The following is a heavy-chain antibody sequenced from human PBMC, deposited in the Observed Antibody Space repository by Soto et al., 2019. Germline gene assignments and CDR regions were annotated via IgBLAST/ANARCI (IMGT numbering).Heavy chain of an antibody. J-gene: IGHJ4*02. V-gene: IGHV3-66*01. Sequence: GSLRLSCAASGFTVSSNYMSWVRQAPGKGLEWVSVIYSGGSTYYADSVKGRFTISRDNSKNTLYLQMNSPRAEDTAVYYCAREADTAMVFDYWGRGTLVTVSS. CDR3: AREADTAMVFDY. CDR2: IYSGGST. D-gene: IGHD5-18*01. CDR1: GFTVSSNY.